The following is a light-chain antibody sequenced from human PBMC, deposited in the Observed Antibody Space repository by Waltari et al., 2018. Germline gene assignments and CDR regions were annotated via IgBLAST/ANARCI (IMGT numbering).Light chain of an antibody. Sequence: DIQMTQSPSTLSASVGDTVTITCRASQSISSWLAWYQRKPGKAPKLLIYKASSLESGVPSRFSGSGSGTEFTLTISSLQPDDFATYSCQQYSSYSTFGQGTKVEIK. CDR1: QSISSW. CDR3: QQYSSYST. J-gene: IGKJ2*01. V-gene: IGKV1-5*03. CDR2: KAS.